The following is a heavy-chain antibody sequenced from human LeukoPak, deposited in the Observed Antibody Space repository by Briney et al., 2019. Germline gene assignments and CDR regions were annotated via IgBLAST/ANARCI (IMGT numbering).Heavy chain of an antibody. Sequence: PGGSLRLSCAASGVTLSSYCTNCVRHAPGKGMVWVQNIHRSGSRTSYASSVKGRFTISRENAKNTLDLHMTRLRAEETAVYYWARLDYWGEGTLVTVSS. J-gene: IGHJ4*02. CDR3: ARLDY. CDR1: GVTLSSYC. V-gene: IGHV3-74*01. CDR2: IHRSGSRT. D-gene: IGHD2-2*03.